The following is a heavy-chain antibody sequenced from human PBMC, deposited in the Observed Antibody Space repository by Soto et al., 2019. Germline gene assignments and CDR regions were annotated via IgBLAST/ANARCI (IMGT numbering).Heavy chain of an antibody. CDR3: ARVWAMTPYPNWFDP. J-gene: IGHJ5*02. Sequence: GGSLRLSCAASGFTVSSNYMSWVRQAPGKGLEWVSVIYSGGSTYYADSVKGRFTISRDNSKNTLYLQMNSLRAEDTAVYYCARVWAMTPYPNWFDPWGQGTLVTVSS. CDR2: IYSGGST. V-gene: IGHV3-53*01. CDR1: GFTVSSNY. D-gene: IGHD2-2*01.